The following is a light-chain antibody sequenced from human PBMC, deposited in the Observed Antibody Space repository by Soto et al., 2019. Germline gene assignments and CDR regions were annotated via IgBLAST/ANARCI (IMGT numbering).Light chain of an antibody. J-gene: IGLJ1*01. CDR2: EVS. Sequence: QSVLTQPASVSGSPGQSITISCTGTSSDVGGYNYVSWYQQHPGKAPNLMIYEVSNRPSGVSNRFSGSKSGNTASLTISGIQAEDEADYYCSSYTSSSTYVFGTGTKVTVL. CDR1: SSDVGGYNY. CDR3: SSYTSSSTYV. V-gene: IGLV2-14*01.